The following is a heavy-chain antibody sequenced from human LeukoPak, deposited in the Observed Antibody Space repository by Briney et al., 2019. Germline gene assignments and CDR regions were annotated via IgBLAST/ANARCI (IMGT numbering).Heavy chain of an antibody. V-gene: IGHV3-66*01. J-gene: IGHJ4*02. CDR1: GFTFSGYW. D-gene: IGHD2-2*01. Sequence: GGSLRLSCAASGFTFSGYWMHWVRQAPGKGLEWVSVIYATGDTHYAESVKGRFTISRDNSKNILHLQMNSLRAEDTAVYYCARDLYQSRWGQGTLVTVSS. CDR3: ARDLYQSR. CDR2: IYATGDT.